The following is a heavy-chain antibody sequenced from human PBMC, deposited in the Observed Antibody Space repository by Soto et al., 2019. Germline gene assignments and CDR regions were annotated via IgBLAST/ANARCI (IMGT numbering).Heavy chain of an antibody. CDR3: ARVFKSGGSLDY. D-gene: IGHD2-15*01. Sequence: GGSLRLSCAASGFTFSDYYMTWIRQAPGKGLEWVSYISSSGSTIFYGDSVKGRITMSRDNAKKSLYLQMISLRAEDTAVYYCARVFKSGGSLDYWGQGTLVTVSS. CDR1: GFTFSDYY. J-gene: IGHJ4*02. V-gene: IGHV3-11*01. CDR2: ISSSGSTI.